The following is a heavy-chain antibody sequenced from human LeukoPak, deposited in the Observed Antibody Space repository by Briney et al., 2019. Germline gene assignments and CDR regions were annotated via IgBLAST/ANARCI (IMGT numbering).Heavy chain of an antibody. J-gene: IGHJ4*02. CDR3: ARDPANDYGDYYFDY. D-gene: IGHD4-17*01. Sequence: ASVKVSCKASGYTFTGYYMHWVRQAPGQGLEWMGWINPNSGGTNYAQKFQGRVTMTRDTSISTAYMELSRLRSDDTAVYYCARDPANDYGDYYFDYWGQGTLVTVSS. CDR2: INPNSGGT. CDR1: GYTFTGYY. V-gene: IGHV1-2*02.